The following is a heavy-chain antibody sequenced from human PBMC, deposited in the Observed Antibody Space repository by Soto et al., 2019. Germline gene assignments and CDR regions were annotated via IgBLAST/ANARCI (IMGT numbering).Heavy chain of an antibody. V-gene: IGHV1-58*01. CDR2: IGVGTGNT. D-gene: IGHD3-22*01. CDR1: GFTFTSSA. Sequence: GASVKVSCKASGFTFTSSAVRWVRQARGQRLEWIGWIGVGTGNTHYAQKFQGRVAMTRDTSTRTAYMELSSLTSEDTAVYYCAALDSSGYYHEAFDLWGQGKMVT. CDR3: AALDSSGYYHEAFDL. J-gene: IGHJ3*01.